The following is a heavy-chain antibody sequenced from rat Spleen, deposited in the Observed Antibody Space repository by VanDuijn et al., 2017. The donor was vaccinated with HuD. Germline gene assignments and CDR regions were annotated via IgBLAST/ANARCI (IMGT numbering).Heavy chain of an antibody. CDR1: GFTFNNYW. J-gene: IGHJ3*01. D-gene: IGHD1-1*01. V-gene: IGHV5-31*01. CDR2: ITNAAGKV. Sequence: EVQLVESGGGLVQPGRSLKLSCVASGFTFNNYWMAWIRQAPGKGLEWVASITNAAGKVYYPDSVKGRFTISRDVAKSTLYLQMNSLRSEDTATYYCTRDRHDYSGGSSFAYWGQGTLVTVSS. CDR3: TRDRHDYSGGSSFAY.